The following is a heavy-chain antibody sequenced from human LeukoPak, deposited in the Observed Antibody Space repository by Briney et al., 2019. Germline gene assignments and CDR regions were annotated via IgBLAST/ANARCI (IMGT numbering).Heavy chain of an antibody. CDR3: ARLREIPVFGVVTKSTSCFDY. CDR1: GGTFSSYA. Sequence: SVKVSCKASGGTFSSYAISWVRQAPGQGLEWMGGIIPIFGTANYAQKFQGRVTITADESTSTAYMELSSLRSEDTAVYYCARLREIPVFGVVTKSTSCFDYWGQGTLVTVSS. V-gene: IGHV1-69*13. CDR2: IIPIFGTA. J-gene: IGHJ4*02. D-gene: IGHD3-3*01.